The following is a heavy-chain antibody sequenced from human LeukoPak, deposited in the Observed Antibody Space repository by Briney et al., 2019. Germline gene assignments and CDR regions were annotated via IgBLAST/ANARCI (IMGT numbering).Heavy chain of an antibody. D-gene: IGHD2-21*02. V-gene: IGHV4-39*07. J-gene: IGHJ4*02. CDR2: MYYSGST. CDR1: GGSISSSGYY. Sequence: PSETLSLTCTVSGGSISSSGYYWGWIRQPPGKGLEWIGTMYYSGSTYYSPSLKSRVTISLDTSKNQFSLKLSSVTAADTAVYYCAGVVTADRTFDFWGQGTLVIVSS. CDR3: AGVVTADRTFDF.